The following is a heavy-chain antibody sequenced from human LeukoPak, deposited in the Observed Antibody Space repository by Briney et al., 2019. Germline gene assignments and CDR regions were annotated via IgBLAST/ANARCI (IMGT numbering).Heavy chain of an antibody. V-gene: IGHV3-74*01. CDR2: INSDGSST. D-gene: IGHD3-22*01. CDR1: GFTFSSYW. J-gene: IGHJ4*02. Sequence: GGSLRLSCAGSGFTFSSYWMHWVRQAPGKGVMWVSRINSDGSSTSYADSVKGRFTISRDNAKNTLYLQMNSLRAEDTAVYYCARDHGYDSSGLCDFWGQGTLVTVSS. CDR3: ARDHGYDSSGLCDF.